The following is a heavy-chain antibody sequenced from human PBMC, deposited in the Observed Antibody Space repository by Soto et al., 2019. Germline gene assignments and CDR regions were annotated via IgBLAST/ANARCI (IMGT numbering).Heavy chain of an antibody. D-gene: IGHD3-10*01. V-gene: IGHV3-74*01. CDR3: ARSEKGYYYGSENNYYYYGMDV. J-gene: IGHJ6*02. CDR1: GFTFSSYW. Sequence: GGSLRLSCAASGFTFSSYWMHWVRQAPGKGLVWVSRINIDGSSTSYADSVKGRFTISRDNAKNTLYLQMNSLRAEDTAVYYCARSEKGYYYGSENNYYYYGMDVWGQGTTVTVSS. CDR2: INIDGSST.